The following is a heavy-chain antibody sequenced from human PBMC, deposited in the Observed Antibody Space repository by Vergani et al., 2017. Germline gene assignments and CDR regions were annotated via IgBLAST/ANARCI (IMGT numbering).Heavy chain of an antibody. D-gene: IGHD4/OR15-4a*01. CDR2: INDNGKTK. Sequence: EVQLVESGGGLVQPGGSLRLSCAASGFTFNKYCMTWVRQAPGKRLETVANINDNGKTKKYVESVKGRFTISRDNAKRSLYVQMNSLRAEDTGIYYCARDPEYGAYDYWGQGTRVTVSS. CDR3: ARDPEYGAYDY. CDR1: GFTFNKYC. J-gene: IGHJ4*02. V-gene: IGHV3-7*03.